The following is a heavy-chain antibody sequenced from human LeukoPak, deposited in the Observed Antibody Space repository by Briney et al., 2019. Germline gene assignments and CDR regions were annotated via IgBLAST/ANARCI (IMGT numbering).Heavy chain of an antibody. CDR3: ASRPAAGTFGYYFDY. Sequence: SETLSLTFAVYGGSFSGYYWSWIRQPPGKGLEWIGEINHSGSTNYNPSLKSRVTISVDTSKNQFSLKLSSVTAADTAVYYCASRPAAGTFGYYFDYWGQGTLVTVSS. V-gene: IGHV4-34*01. CDR2: INHSGST. CDR1: GGSFSGYY. D-gene: IGHD6-13*01. J-gene: IGHJ4*02.